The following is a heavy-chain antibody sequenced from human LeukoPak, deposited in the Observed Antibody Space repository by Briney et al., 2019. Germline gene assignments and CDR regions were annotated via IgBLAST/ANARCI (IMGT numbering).Heavy chain of an antibody. V-gene: IGHV3-7*01. CDR1: GFTLSSYW. D-gene: IGHD3-22*01. CDR3: ARDKPPPYYYDSSGYYYGLDY. Sequence: PGGSLRLSCAASGFTLSSYWMSWVRQAPGKGLEWVANIKQDGSEKYYVDSVKGRFTISRDNAKNSLYLQMNSLRAEDTAVYYCARDKPPPYYYDSSGYYYGLDYWGQGTLVTVSS. J-gene: IGHJ4*02. CDR2: IKQDGSEK.